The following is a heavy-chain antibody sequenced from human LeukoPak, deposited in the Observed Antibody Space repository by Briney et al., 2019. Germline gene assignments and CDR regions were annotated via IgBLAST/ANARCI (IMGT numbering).Heavy chain of an antibody. V-gene: IGHV4-38-2*02. CDR2: IYHSGST. Sequence: PSETLSLTCTVSGYSISSGYYWGWIRQPPGKGLEWIGSIYHSGSTYYNPSLKSRVTISVDTSKNQFSLKLSSVTAADTAVYYCARLGSGSYYWGNYYYYYYMDVWGKGTTVTISS. D-gene: IGHD3-10*01. J-gene: IGHJ6*03. CDR3: ARLGSGSYYWGNYYYYYYMDV. CDR1: GYSISSGYY.